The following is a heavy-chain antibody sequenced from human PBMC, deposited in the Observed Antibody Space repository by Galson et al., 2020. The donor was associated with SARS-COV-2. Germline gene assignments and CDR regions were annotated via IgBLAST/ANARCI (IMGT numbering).Heavy chain of an antibody. CDR1: GFTFSSYA. Sequence: ESLKISCAASGFTFSSYAMSWVRQAPGKGLEWVSAISGSGGSTYYADSVKGRFTISRDNSKNTLYLQMNSLRAEDTAVYYCAKMMGSVRGTYYFDYWGQGTLVTVSS. D-gene: IGHD4-17*01. CDR2: ISGSGGST. J-gene: IGHJ4*02. V-gene: IGHV3-23*01. CDR3: AKMMGSVRGTYYFDY.